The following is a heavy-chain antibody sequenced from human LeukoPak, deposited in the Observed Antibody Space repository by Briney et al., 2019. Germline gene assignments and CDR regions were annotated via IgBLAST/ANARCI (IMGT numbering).Heavy chain of an antibody. D-gene: IGHD1-26*01. CDR1: GFTFRDAA. Sequence: GGSLTLSCAASGFTFRDAAMTWVRQAPGKGLEWVSLISSSGANAYYADSVKGRFTISRDNSKNTLYLQMNNLRGEDTDEYYCAKDMELASWGQGTLVTVSS. CDR3: AKDMELAS. CDR2: ISSSGANA. V-gene: IGHV3-23*01. J-gene: IGHJ5*02.